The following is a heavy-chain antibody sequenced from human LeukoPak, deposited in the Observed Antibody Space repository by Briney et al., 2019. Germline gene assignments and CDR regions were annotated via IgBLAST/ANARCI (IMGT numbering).Heavy chain of an antibody. Sequence: GGSLRLSCAASGFSVSSNYMSWVRQAPGKGLEWVSGIYSGGSTHYADSVKGRFTISRDKSKNTLYLQMHSLRVEDTAVYYCARARVGATGAHYYYYMDVWGKGTTVTISS. D-gene: IGHD1-26*01. CDR3: ARARVGATGAHYYYYMDV. J-gene: IGHJ6*03. CDR2: IYSGGST. CDR1: GFSVSSNY. V-gene: IGHV3-66*01.